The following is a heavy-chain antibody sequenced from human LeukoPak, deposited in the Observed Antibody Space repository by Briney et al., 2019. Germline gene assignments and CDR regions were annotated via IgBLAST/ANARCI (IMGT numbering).Heavy chain of an antibody. CDR3: ARGPISFDY. CDR2: INHSGST. Sequence: SETLSLTCAVYGGSFSGYYWSWIRQPPGKGLEWIGEINHSGSTNYNPSLKSRVTISVDTSKNQFSLKLSPVTAADTAVYYCARGPISFDYWGQGTLVTVSS. V-gene: IGHV4-34*01. CDR1: GGSFSGYY. J-gene: IGHJ4*02.